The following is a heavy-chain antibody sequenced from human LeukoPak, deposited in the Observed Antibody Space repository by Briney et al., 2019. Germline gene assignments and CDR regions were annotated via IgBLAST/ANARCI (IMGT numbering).Heavy chain of an antibody. CDR1: VDSVSRNSGA. CDR2: TYYRSKWYN. Sequence: SQTLPLTCAISVDSVSRNSGAWIWIRQSPSRGLEWLGRTYYRSKWYNDYAVSVKSRITINPDISKNQFSLHLNSVTPEDTTVYYCASVRSIAGFDYWGQGTLVTVSS. D-gene: IGHD2-21*01. CDR3: ASVRSIAGFDY. J-gene: IGHJ4*02. V-gene: IGHV6-1*01.